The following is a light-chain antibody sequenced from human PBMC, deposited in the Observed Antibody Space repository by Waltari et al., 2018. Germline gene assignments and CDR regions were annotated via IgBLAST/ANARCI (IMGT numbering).Light chain of an antibody. CDR2: EGN. Sequence: QSALTQPASVSGSPGQSITISCTGTTSAVGRYNLVSWYQQHPGEVPKLIIYEGNKRPSGVSNRFSGSKSGNTASLTISGLQPEDEADYYCCSYGGASIRIFGGGTKVTVL. CDR1: TSAVGRYNL. J-gene: IGLJ2*01. CDR3: CSYGGASIRI. V-gene: IGLV2-23*01.